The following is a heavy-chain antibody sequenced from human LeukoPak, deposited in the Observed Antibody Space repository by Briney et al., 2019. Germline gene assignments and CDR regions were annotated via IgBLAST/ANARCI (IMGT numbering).Heavy chain of an antibody. CDR1: GYIFTNYW. D-gene: IGHD5-12*01. V-gene: IGHV5-51*01. Sequence: GESLKISCKASGYIFTNYWIGWVRQMPGKGLEWMGIIYPRDSDTRYSPSFQGQVTVSADKSISTAYLQWNTLEASDTAMYYCARRQYSGYDFDSWGQGTLVTVSS. CDR2: IYPRDSDT. CDR3: ARRQYSGYDFDS. J-gene: IGHJ4*02.